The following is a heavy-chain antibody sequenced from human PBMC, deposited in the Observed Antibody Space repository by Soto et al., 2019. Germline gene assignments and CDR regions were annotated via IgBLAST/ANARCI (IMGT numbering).Heavy chain of an antibody. V-gene: IGHV4-30-4*01. CDR3: ARARGGDSGDYASLFDR. D-gene: IGHD4-17*01. CDR2: IHDSGNT. CDR1: GGSVSIGDYL. J-gene: IGHJ5*02. Sequence: SETLSLTCTVFGGSVSIGDYLWSWIRQRPXKGLEWIGYIHDSGNTYYNPSLKSRVTISLDTSKNQFSLKVTSMTAADTAVYFCARARGGDSGDYASLFDRWGQGNLVTVCS.